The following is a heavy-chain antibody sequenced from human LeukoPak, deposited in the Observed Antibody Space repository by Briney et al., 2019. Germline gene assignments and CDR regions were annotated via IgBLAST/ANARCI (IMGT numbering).Heavy chain of an antibody. V-gene: IGHV4-59*01. J-gene: IGHJ4*02. Sequence: SDTLSLTCSVSGDSISINYWSWIRQPPGKGLDWIGYMYNSGSTNYNPSLKSRVTISVDTSKNQFSLMLSSVTAADTAVYFCARGAGRCGGDCYSSDSWGQGTLVTVSS. CDR3: ARGAGRCGGDCYSSDS. CDR2: MYNSGST. CDR1: GDSISINY. D-gene: IGHD2-21*02.